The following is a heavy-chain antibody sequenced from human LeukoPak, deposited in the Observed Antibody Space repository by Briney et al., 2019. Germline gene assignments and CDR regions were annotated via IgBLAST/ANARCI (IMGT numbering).Heavy chain of an antibody. CDR3: ATVAMEDWYFDL. Sequence: GGSLRLSCVASGFTFRRYSMDWVRQAPGEGRECVSYISSSGSTIYYAEAVKGRFTISRDNAKNSLYLPMSSLRDEDTAVYYCATVAMEDWYFDLWGRGTLVTVSS. CDR2: ISSSGSTI. CDR1: GFTFRRYS. J-gene: IGHJ2*01. V-gene: IGHV3-48*02. D-gene: IGHD5-18*01.